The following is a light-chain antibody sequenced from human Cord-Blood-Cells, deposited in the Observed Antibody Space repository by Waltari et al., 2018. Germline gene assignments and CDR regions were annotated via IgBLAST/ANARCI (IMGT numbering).Light chain of an antibody. CDR2: DVS. V-gene: IGLV2-14*01. CDR1: SSDVGGINY. CDR3: SSYTSSSTWV. J-gene: IGLJ3*02. Sequence: QSALTQPASVSGSPGRSITIPCTGTSSDVGGINYVSWYQQHPGKAPKLMIYDVSNRPSGVSNRFSGSKSGNTASLTISGLQAEDEADYYCSSYTSSSTWVFGGGTKLTVL.